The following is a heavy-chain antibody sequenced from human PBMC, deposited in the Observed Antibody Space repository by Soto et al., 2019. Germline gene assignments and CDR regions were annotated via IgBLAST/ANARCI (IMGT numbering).Heavy chain of an antibody. Sequence: SLRLSCAASGFTFSSYAMSWVRQAPGKGLEWVSAISGSGGSTYYADSVKGRFTISRDNSKNTLYLQMNSLRAEDTAVYYCAKGAGYCSGGSCYSFDYYYMDVWGKGTTVTVSS. J-gene: IGHJ6*03. CDR2: ISGSGGST. D-gene: IGHD2-15*01. CDR1: GFTFSSYA. CDR3: AKGAGYCSGGSCYSFDYYYMDV. V-gene: IGHV3-23*01.